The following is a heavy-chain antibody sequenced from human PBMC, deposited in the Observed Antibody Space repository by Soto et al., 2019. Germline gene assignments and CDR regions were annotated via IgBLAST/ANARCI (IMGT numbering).Heavy chain of an antibody. D-gene: IGHD3-10*01. Sequence: QVQLRESGPGLVKPSETLSLTCTVSGGSISSYYWSWIRQPPGKGLEWIGHVYYRGSTGYNPSLRSRVNVSVDTSKNQFSLKLTSVTAADTAVYFCERSYGPGSYGFPSPFHHWGQGTLVTVSS. CDR3: ERSYGPGSYGFPSPFHH. J-gene: IGHJ4*02. V-gene: IGHV4-59*01. CDR1: GGSISSYY. CDR2: VYYRGST.